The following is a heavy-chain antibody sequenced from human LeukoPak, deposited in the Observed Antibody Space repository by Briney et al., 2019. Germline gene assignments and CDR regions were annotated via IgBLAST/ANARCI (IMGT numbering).Heavy chain of an antibody. D-gene: IGHD6-19*01. CDR1: GFTFTNYS. CDR2: ISDSSSYI. Sequence: GGSLRLSCAASGFTFTNYSMNWVRQAPGKGLEWVSSISDSSSYIYYSASVKGRFTISRDNAKNSLYLQMNSLRAEDTAVYYCALQYSGGWWIWGQGTLVTVSS. CDR3: ALQYSGGWWI. V-gene: IGHV3-21*01. J-gene: IGHJ4*02.